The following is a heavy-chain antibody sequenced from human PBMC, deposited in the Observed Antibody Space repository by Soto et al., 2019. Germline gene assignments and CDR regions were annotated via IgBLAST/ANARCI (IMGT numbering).Heavy chain of an antibody. D-gene: IGHD6-19*01. V-gene: IGHV3-21*02. CDR1: GFTFSYYT. J-gene: IGHJ4*02. Sequence: EVQLVESGGGLVKPGGSLRLSCEASGFTFSYYTMNWVRQAPGKGLEWVSSISSSSNYIYYADSVRGRFTVSRDNAKNSLYLQMDSLRGEETAVYYCARRGEDFFLVAGIWGGFDYWGQGILVTVSS. CDR2: ISSSSNYI. CDR3: ARRGEDFFLVAGIWGGFDY.